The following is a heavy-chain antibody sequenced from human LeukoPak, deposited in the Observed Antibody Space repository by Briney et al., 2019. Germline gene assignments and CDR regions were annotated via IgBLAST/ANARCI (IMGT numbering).Heavy chain of an antibody. D-gene: IGHD1-26*01. CDR1: GFTFSSFE. Sequence: GGSLRLSCTASGFTFSSFEMNWVRQAPGKGLEWVSYISGSGSTVYYADSVRGRFTISRDNAKNSLHLQMNSLRAENTAVYYCARLMVGATLWNWGQGTLVTVSS. CDR3: ARLMVGATLWN. V-gene: IGHV3-48*03. CDR2: ISGSGSTV. J-gene: IGHJ4*02.